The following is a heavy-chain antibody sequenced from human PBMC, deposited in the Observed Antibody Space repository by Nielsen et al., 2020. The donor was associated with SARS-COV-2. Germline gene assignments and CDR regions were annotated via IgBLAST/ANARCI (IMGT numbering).Heavy chain of an antibody. Sequence: GGSLRLSCAASGFTFSSYGMHWVRQAPGKGLEWVAVIWYDGSNKYYADSVKGRFIVSRDNSNNTLHLQMHGLRVEDTAVYYCARAHYDVFSGYYNQYYHYYMDVWGKGTTVTVSS. CDR3: ARAHYDVFSGYYNQYYHYYMDV. J-gene: IGHJ6*03. V-gene: IGHV3-33*01. CDR2: IWYDGSNK. D-gene: IGHD3-3*01. CDR1: GFTFSSYG.